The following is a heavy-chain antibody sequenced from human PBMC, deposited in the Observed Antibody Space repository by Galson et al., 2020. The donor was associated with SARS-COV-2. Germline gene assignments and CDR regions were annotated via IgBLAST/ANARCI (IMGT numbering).Heavy chain of an antibody. Sequence: SETLSLTCAVSGYSLRSSNWWGWIRQAPGKGLEWIGYLNSVGTIYSNPSLKSRVTMSKDTSKSQLSLKLSSATAADTAVYYCARMGGSSGYYYYFDNWGQGTLVTVSS. V-gene: IGHV4-28*05. CDR3: ARMGGSSGYYYYFDN. CDR2: LNSVGTI. J-gene: IGHJ4*02. CDR1: GYSLRSSNW. D-gene: IGHD3-22*01.